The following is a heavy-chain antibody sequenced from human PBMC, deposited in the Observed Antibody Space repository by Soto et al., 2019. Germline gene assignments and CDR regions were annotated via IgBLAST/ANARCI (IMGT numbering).Heavy chain of an antibody. Sequence: PGGSLRPSCGASGFTLSRFWGSWVRPAPGEGLEWVANIKQDGSEKNYVDSVKGRFTISRDNAKNSLYLQMNSLRAEDTAVYYCARGEDGRRAGTYHFYMDVWGKGTTVTVSS. CDR1: GFTLSRFW. J-gene: IGHJ6*03. CDR2: IKQDGSEK. CDR3: ARGEDGRRAGTYHFYMDV. V-gene: IGHV3-7*01. D-gene: IGHD2-15*01.